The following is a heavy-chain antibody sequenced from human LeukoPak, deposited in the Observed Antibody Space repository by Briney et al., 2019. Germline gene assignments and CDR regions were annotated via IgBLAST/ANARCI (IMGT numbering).Heavy chain of an antibody. D-gene: IGHD2-2*01. J-gene: IGHJ4*02. V-gene: IGHV3-48*02. CDR1: GVIFSKYS. Sequence: GGSLRLSCAASGVIFSKYSMNWGRQAPGKGVECFSSITTTSNTIYYADSVKGRFTISRDNAKNSLDLQMNSLRDEDTAVYYCARPSRSTGPAYWGRGTLVTVSS. CDR3: ARPSRSTGPAY. CDR2: ITTTSNTI.